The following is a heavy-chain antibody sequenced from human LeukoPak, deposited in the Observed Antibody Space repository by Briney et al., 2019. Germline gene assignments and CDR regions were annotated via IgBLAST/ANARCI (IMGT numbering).Heavy chain of an antibody. CDR2: IIPIFGTA. CDR3: AEENDYGDY. CDR1: GGTFSSYA. Sequence: ASVKVSCKASGGTFSSYAISWVRQAPGQGLEWMGRIIPIFGTANYAQKFQGRVTITTDESTSTTYMELSSVRSEDTAVYYCAEENDYGDYWGQGTLVTVSS. J-gene: IGHJ4*02. D-gene: IGHD2/OR15-2a*01. V-gene: IGHV1-69*05.